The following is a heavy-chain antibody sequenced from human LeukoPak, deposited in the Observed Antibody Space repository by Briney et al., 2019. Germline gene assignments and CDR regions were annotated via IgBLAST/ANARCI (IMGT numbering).Heavy chain of an antibody. Sequence: SVKVSCKASGGTSNSHAISWVRQAPGQGLEWMGRIIPNLGTTNRAQNFQDRVTLTADKSTNTAYMELTSLTSDDTAVYCATTNDGGGYQWGDFFDFWGQGTLVTVSS. CDR3: TTNDGGGYQWGDFFDF. J-gene: IGHJ4*02. V-gene: IGHV1-69*04. D-gene: IGHD3-22*01. CDR2: IIPNLGTT. CDR1: GGTSNSHA.